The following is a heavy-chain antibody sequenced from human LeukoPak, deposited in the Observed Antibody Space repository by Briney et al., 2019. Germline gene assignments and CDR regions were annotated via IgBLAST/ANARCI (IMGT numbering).Heavy chain of an antibody. CDR3: AKDRTGIVVAIDY. J-gene: IGHJ4*02. V-gene: IGHV3-33*06. CDR1: GFTFSSYG. Sequence: GSSLRLSCAASGFTFSSYGMHWVRQAPGKGLEWVAVIWYDGSNKYYADSVKGRFTISRDNSKNTLYLQMNSLRAEDTAVYYCAKDRTGIVVAIDYWGQGTLVTVSS. D-gene: IGHD2-15*01. CDR2: IWYDGSNK.